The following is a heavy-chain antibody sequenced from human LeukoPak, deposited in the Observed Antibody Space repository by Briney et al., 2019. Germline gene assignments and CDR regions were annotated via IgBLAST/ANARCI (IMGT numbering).Heavy chain of an antibody. J-gene: IGHJ5*02. V-gene: IGHV3-53*01. CDR1: GFTVSSND. CDR3: ARGPSGFDP. Sequence: GGSLRLSCEASGFTVSSNDMSWVRQAPGKGLEWVSVIYSGGSTDYTDSVMGRFTISRDNSKNTLYLQMNSLRAEDTAVYFCARGPSGFDPWGQGTLVTVSS. CDR2: IYSGGST.